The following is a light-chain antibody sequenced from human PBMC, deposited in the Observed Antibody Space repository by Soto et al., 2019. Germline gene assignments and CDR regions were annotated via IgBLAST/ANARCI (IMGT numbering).Light chain of an antibody. CDR2: GKN. Sequence: QSVLTQPPSVSWAPGQRVTISCTGSSSKIGAGHEVHWYRQLPRTDPKLLNYGKNNRPSGVPDRFSGSKSGTSASLAITGFQAEDEADYYCQSYDSSLSGYVFATGTKVTVL. CDR3: QSYDSSLSGYV. J-gene: IGLJ1*01. V-gene: IGLV1-40*01. CDR1: SSKIGAGHE.